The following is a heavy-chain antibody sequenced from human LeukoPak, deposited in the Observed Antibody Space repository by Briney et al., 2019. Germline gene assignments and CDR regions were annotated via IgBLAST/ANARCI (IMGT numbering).Heavy chain of an antibody. J-gene: IGHJ4*02. Sequence: GASVKVSCKASGYTFTSYGINWVRQAPGQGLEWMGWISAYNGNTNYAQKLQGRVTMTTDTSTSTAYMELRSLRSDDTAVYYCARDRRNYYGSGSQNRALGYWGQGTLVTVSS. D-gene: IGHD3-10*01. CDR1: GYTFTSYG. CDR2: ISAYNGNT. CDR3: ARDRRNYYGSGSQNRALGY. V-gene: IGHV1-18*01.